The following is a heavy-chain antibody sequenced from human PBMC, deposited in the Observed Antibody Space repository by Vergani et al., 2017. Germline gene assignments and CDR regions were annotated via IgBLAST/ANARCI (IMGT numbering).Heavy chain of an antibody. V-gene: IGHV3-33*01. J-gene: IGHJ6*02. CDR3: ARDGTTRSDYYYGMDV. D-gene: IGHD2-2*01. Sequence: QVQLVESGGGVVQPGRSLRLSCAASGFTFSSYGMHWVRQAPGKGLEWVAVIWYDGSNKYYADSVKGRFTISRDNSKNTLYLQMNSLRAEDTAVYYCARDGTTRSDYYYGMDVWGQGP. CDR1: GFTFSSYG. CDR2: IWYDGSNK.